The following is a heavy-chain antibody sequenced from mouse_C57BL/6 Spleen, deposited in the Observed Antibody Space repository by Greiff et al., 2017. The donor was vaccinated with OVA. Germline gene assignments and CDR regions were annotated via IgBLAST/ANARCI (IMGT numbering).Heavy chain of an antibody. CDR2: IHPNSGST. D-gene: IGHD1-1*01. Sequence: QVQLKQPGAELVKPGASVKLSCKASGYTFTSYWMHWVKQRPGQGLEWIGMIHPNSGSTNYNEKFKSKATLTVDKSSSTDYMQLSSLTSEDSAVYYCARNLYGSYYAMDYWGQGTSVTVSS. V-gene: IGHV1-64*01. J-gene: IGHJ4*01. CDR3: ARNLYGSYYAMDY. CDR1: GYTFTSYW.